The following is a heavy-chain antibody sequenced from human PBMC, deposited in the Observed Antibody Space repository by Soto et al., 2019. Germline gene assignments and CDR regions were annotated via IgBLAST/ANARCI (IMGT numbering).Heavy chain of an antibody. CDR2: TYYRSRFFS. CDR1: GDSVSSYSAA. CDR3: VRHRNSRGSWYWVDP. V-gene: IGHV6-1*01. J-gene: IGHJ5*02. Sequence: SQTLSLTCAISGDSVSSYSAAWNWIRQSPSGGLEWLGRTYYRSRFFSDYAESVKSRISISVDTSKNQFSLRLSSVTAADTAVYYCVRHRNSRGSWYWVDPWGQGTLVTVSS. D-gene: IGHD6-13*01.